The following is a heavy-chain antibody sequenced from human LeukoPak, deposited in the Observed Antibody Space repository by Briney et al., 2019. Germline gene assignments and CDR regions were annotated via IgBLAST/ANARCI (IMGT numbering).Heavy chain of an antibody. CDR3: AKDIGIAGDY. CDR2: ISWNSGSI. D-gene: IGHD6-13*01. Sequence: PGRSLRLSCAASGFTFDDYAMHWVRQAPGKGLEWVSGISWNSGSISYADSVKGRFTISRDNAKNSLYLQMNSLRAEDTALYYCAKDIGIAGDYWGQGTLVTVSS. CDR1: GFTFDDYA. J-gene: IGHJ4*02. V-gene: IGHV3-9*01.